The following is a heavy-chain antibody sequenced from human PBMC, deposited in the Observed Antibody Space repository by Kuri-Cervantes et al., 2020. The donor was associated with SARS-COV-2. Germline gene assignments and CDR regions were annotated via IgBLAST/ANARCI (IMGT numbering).Heavy chain of an antibody. J-gene: IGHJ6*03. CDR2: INHSGST. D-gene: IGHD4-23*01. V-gene: IGHV4-34*01. CDR1: DGSFRGYS. CDR3: ARLVIGPYYYYYYLDV. Sequence: GSLRLSCTVYDGSFRGYSWSWIRQPPGKGLEWIGEINHSGSTKYNPSLKSRVTISLDTSKNHFSLKLSSVSAADTAVYYCARLVIGPYYYYYYLDVWGKGTTVTVSS.